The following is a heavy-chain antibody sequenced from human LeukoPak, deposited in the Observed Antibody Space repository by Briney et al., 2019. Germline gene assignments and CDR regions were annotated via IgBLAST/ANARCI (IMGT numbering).Heavy chain of an antibody. D-gene: IGHD3-22*01. CDR1: GFTFSTYA. Sequence: PGGSLRLSCAASGFTFSTYAMHWVRQAPGKGLEWVAVISYDGSNKYYADSVKGRFTISRDNSKNMLYLEMNSLGADDTAVCYCARPNYYDGSAFYYYFYGMDVWGPGTTVTVSS. J-gene: IGHJ6*02. CDR3: ARPNYYDGSAFYYYFYGMDV. CDR2: ISYDGSNK. V-gene: IGHV3-30-3*01.